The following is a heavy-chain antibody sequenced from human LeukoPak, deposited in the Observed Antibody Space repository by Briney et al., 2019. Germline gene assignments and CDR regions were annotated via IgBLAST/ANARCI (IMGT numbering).Heavy chain of an antibody. CDR2: INWNGGST. CDR3: ARGWYCSGGSCYSHYYYYMDV. V-gene: IGHV3-20*04. CDR1: GFTFDDYG. Sequence: GGSLRLSCAASGFTFDDYGMSWVRQAPGKGLEWVSGINWNGGSTGYADSVKGRFTISRDNAKNSLYLQMNSLRAEDTALYYCARGWYCSGGSCYSHYYYYMDVWGKGTTVTVSS. J-gene: IGHJ6*03. D-gene: IGHD2-15*01.